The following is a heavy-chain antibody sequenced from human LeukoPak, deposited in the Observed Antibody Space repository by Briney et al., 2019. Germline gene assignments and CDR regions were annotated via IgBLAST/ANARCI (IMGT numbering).Heavy chain of an antibody. J-gene: IGHJ5*02. Sequence: GGSLMLTCTAAGCNIDAYYMSWVRQLPAKELEWFSGITWNGDTTGYADSVRGPFASSRENTKKSLYLQMSSLRAEDTALYYCARDPFCSSSTGCYFEDWFDPWGPGTLVTVSS. V-gene: IGHV3-20*04. D-gene: IGHD2-2*01. CDR2: ITWNGDTT. CDR1: GCNIDAYY. CDR3: ARDPFCSSSTGCYFEDWFDP.